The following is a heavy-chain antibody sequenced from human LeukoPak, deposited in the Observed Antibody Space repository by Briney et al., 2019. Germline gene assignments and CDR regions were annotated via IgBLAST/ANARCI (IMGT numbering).Heavy chain of an antibody. CDR2: INQDGSQK. Sequence: QSGGSLRLSCEGSGFTFRNYWMNWVRQAPGKGLEWVANINQDGSQKHFVGSVKGRFTISRDNAKNSPSLQMNSLRAEDAAVYYCARALQQLAWVFDFWGQGAHVTVSS. CDR1: GFTFRNYW. V-gene: IGHV3-7*04. J-gene: IGHJ4*02. D-gene: IGHD6-13*01. CDR3: ARALQQLAWVFDF.